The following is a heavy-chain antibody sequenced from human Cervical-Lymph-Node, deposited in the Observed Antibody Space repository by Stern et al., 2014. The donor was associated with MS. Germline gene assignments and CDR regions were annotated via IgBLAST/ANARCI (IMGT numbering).Heavy chain of an antibody. J-gene: IGHJ6*02. CDR1: GGTFSSYA. V-gene: IGHV1-69*01. CDR2: IIPIFGKA. D-gene: IGHD1-26*01. CDR3: ARGELKEGLVRGMDV. Sequence: VQLVESGAEVKKPGSSVKASCKASGGTFSSYAISWVRQAPGQGLEWMGGIIPIFGKANYAQKVQGRVTITADESTSTAYMELSSLRSEDTAVYYCARGELKEGLVRGMDVWGQGTTVTVSS.